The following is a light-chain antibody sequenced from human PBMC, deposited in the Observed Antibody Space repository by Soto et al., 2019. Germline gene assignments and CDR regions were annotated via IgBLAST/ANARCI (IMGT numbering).Light chain of an antibody. V-gene: IGKV3D-15*01. CDR3: QQYSNRPPIT. J-gene: IGKJ5*01. Sequence: EIVMTQSPATLSVSPGERTTLSCRASQSVSSNLAWYQQKPGQAPRLLIYGASIGATGIPARFSGSGSGTEFTLTISSLQSEDFAVYYCQQYSNRPPITFGQGTRLEIK. CDR1: QSVSSN. CDR2: GAS.